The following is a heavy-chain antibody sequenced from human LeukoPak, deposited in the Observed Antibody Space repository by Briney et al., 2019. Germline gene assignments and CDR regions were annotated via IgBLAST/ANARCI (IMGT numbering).Heavy chain of an antibody. V-gene: IGHV4-34*01. J-gene: IGHJ6*03. CDR2: INHSGST. D-gene: IGHD6-13*01. CDR1: GDSISTDDYY. CDR3: ARGSLNGYSSSWSHFIPYYYYYYMDV. Sequence: SETLSLTCTVSGDSISTDDYYWSWIRQPPGKGLEWIGEINHSGSTNYNPSLKSRVTISVDTSKNQFSLKLSSVTAADMAVYYCARGSLNGYSSSWSHFIPYYYYYYMDVWGKGTTVTVSS.